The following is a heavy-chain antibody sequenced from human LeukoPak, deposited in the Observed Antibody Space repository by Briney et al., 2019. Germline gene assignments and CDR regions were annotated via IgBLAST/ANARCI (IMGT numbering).Heavy chain of an antibody. CDR1: GFSFSTYA. CDR2: ISWNSGSI. Sequence: GGSLRLSCAASGFSFSTYAMSWVRQAPGKGLEWVSGISWNSGSIGYADSVKGRFTISRDNAKNSLYLQMNSLRAEDTALYYCAKDIGYDSSGFLDYWGQGTLVTVSS. J-gene: IGHJ4*02. V-gene: IGHV3-9*01. D-gene: IGHD3-22*01. CDR3: AKDIGYDSSGFLDY.